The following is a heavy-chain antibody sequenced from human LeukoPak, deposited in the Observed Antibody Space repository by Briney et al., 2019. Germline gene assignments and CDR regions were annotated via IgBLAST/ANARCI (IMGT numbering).Heavy chain of an antibody. D-gene: IGHD2-15*01. CDR2: MNPNSGGT. CDR3: ARDYKVVVVAATLENWFDP. J-gene: IGHJ5*02. Sequence: ASVKVSCKASGYTFTSYDINWVRQATGQGLEWMGWMNPNSGGTNYAQKFQGRVTMTRDTSISTAYMELSRLRSDDTAVYYCARDYKVVVVAATLENWFDPWGQGTLVTVSS. V-gene: IGHV1-2*02. CDR1: GYTFTSYD.